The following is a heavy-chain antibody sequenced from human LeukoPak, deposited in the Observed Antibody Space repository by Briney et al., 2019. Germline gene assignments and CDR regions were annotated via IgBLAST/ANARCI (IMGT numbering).Heavy chain of an antibody. CDR1: GFTFSSYA. Sequence: GGSLRLSCAASGFTFSSYAMHWVRQAPGKGLEWVAVISYDGSNKYYADSVKGRFTISRDNSQNTLYLQMNSLRAEDTAVYYCARAYDFWSGSYDYWGQGTLVTVSS. D-gene: IGHD3-3*01. CDR2: ISYDGSNK. V-gene: IGHV3-30-3*01. CDR3: ARAYDFWSGSYDY. J-gene: IGHJ4*02.